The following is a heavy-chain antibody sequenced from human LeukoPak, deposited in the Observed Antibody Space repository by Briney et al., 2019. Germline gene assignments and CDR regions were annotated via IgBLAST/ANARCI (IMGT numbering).Heavy chain of an antibody. CDR2: FDPEDGET. CDR3: ATEPMVRGVTLY. Sequence: ASVKVSCKVSGYTLTELSMHWVRQAPGKGLEWMGGFDPEDGETIYAQKFQGRVTMTEDTSTDTAYVELSSLRSEDTAVYYCATEPMVRGVTLYWGQGTLVTVSS. J-gene: IGHJ4*02. V-gene: IGHV1-24*01. CDR1: GYTLTELS. D-gene: IGHD3-10*01.